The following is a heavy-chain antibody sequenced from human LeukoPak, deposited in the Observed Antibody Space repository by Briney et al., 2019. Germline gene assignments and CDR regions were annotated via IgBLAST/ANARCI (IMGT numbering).Heavy chain of an antibody. CDR3: AKDLSPYASGSKTYDY. J-gene: IGHJ4*02. CDR2: ISSIGDRT. Sequence: GGSLRLSCAASGFTVSSNYMSWVRQAPGKGLEWVSSISSIGDRTYYADSVKGRFTISRDKSNHTLYLQMNSLRAEDTAVYYCAKDLSPYASGSKTYDYWGQGTLVTVSS. CDR1: GFTVSSNY. D-gene: IGHD3-10*01. V-gene: IGHV3-23*01.